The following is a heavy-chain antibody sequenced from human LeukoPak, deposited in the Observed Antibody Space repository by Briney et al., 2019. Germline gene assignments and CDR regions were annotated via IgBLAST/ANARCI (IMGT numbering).Heavy chain of an antibody. CDR2: ISAYNGNT. Sequence: ASVKVSCKASGYTFTSYGISWVRQAPGQGLEWMGWISAYNGNTNYAQKLQGRVTMTTDTSTSTAYMELRSLRSDDTAVYYCARDKGYRGIAAAGDVAFDYWGQGTLVTVSS. CDR1: GYTFTSYG. D-gene: IGHD6-13*01. CDR3: ARDKGYRGIAAAGDVAFDY. J-gene: IGHJ4*02. V-gene: IGHV1-18*01.